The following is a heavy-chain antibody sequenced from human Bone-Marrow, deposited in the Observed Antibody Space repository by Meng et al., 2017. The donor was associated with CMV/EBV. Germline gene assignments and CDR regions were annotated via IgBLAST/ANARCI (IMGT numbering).Heavy chain of an antibody. J-gene: IGHJ6*02. V-gene: IGHV1-69*05. Sequence: SVKVSCKASGGTFSSYAISWVRQAPGQGLEWMGGIIPTFGTANYAQKFQGRVTITTDESTSTAYMELSSLRSEDTAVYYCARYGIAAAGMGGDYYYGMDVWGQGTTVTVAS. CDR2: IIPTFGTA. D-gene: IGHD6-13*01. CDR1: GGTFSSYA. CDR3: ARYGIAAAGMGGDYYYGMDV.